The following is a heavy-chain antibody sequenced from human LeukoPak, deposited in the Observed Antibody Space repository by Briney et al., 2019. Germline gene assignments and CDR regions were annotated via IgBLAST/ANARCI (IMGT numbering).Heavy chain of an antibody. Sequence: GASVKVSCKASGYTFTSYAMHWVRQAPGQRLEWMGWINTGNGNTKYSHEFQGRVTFTRDTSASTAYMELSSLRSEDMAVYYCGRSSWLVLSFDYWGQGTLVTVSS. J-gene: IGHJ4*02. D-gene: IGHD6-19*01. CDR3: GRSSWLVLSFDY. V-gene: IGHV1-3*03. CDR1: GYTFTSYA. CDR2: INTGNGNT.